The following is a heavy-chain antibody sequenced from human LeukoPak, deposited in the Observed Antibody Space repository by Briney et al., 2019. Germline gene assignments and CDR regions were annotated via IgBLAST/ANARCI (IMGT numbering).Heavy chain of an antibody. CDR1: GFSFTSYC. CDR3: GMSGDRVPLQDDVFDV. D-gene: IGHD1-26*01. J-gene: IGHJ3*01. Sequence: GESLKISCKVSGFSFTSYCIGWVRQIPGKGLEWMGIIYPGDSGPTYSPSFQGQVTISVDKSISTAYLQWSSLQASDTAMYYCGMSGDRVPLQDDVFDVWGQGTMVTVST. CDR2: IYPGDSGP. V-gene: IGHV5-51*01.